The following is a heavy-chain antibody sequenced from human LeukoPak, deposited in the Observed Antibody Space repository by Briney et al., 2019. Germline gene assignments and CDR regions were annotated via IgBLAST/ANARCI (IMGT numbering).Heavy chain of an antibody. CDR3: ARGSPWHCYGSGRLYGMDV. Sequence: GASVTVSYTASGYTFTSYDINWVRQAPGQGMGWLGWMNPNSGNKGYAQKFQGRVTMTRNTSISTAYMELSSLRSEDTAVYYCARGSPWHCYGSGRLYGMDVWGQGTTVTVSS. CDR2: MNPNSGNK. D-gene: IGHD3-10*01. V-gene: IGHV1-8*01. CDR1: GYTFTSYD. J-gene: IGHJ6*02.